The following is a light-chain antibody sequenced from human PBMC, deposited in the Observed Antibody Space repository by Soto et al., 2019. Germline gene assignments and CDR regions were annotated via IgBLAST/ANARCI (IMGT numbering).Light chain of an antibody. CDR3: QQSGT. V-gene: IGKV1-5*03. J-gene: IGKJ1*01. CDR1: HDISTF. Sequence: DIQLTQSPSLLSASIGDRVTITCRASHDISTFLAWYQQKPGKAPKLLISKASSLQSGVPSRFSGSASGTEFTLTISSLQPDDSATYYCQQSGTFGQGTKVDIK. CDR2: KAS.